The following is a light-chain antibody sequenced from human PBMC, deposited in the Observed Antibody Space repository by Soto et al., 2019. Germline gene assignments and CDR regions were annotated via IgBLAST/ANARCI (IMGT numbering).Light chain of an antibody. CDR2: DAS. J-gene: IGKJ3*01. CDR1: QSISSY. Sequence: EIVLTQSPATLSLSPGERATLSCRASQSISSYLAWYQQKPDQAPRLLIYDASNRATGIPARFSGSGSGTDFTLTISSLEPEYFAVYYCHQRSTWPFTFGPGTKVDIK. CDR3: HQRSTWPFT. V-gene: IGKV3-11*01.